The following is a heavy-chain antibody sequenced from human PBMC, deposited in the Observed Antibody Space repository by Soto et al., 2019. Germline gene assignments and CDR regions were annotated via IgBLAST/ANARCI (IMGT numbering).Heavy chain of an antibody. CDR3: VKDLGPTGTTGGP. Sequence: PGGSLRLSCAASGFTFSSYGMHWVRQAPGKGLEWVAVIWYDGSNKYYADSVKGRFTISRDNSKNTLYLQMNSLRAEDTAVYYCVKDLGPTGTTGGPWGQGTLVTVSS. CDR2: IWYDGSNK. D-gene: IGHD1-7*01. CDR1: GFTFSSYG. V-gene: IGHV3-33*06. J-gene: IGHJ5*02.